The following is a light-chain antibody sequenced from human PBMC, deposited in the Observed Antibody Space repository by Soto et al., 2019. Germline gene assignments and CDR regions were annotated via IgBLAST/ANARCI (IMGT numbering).Light chain of an antibody. CDR2: GAS. CDR1: QSVSSSY. V-gene: IGKV3-20*01. CDR3: QQYGSSLYT. Sequence: EIVLTQSPGTLSLSPGERATLSCRASQSVSSSYLAWYQQKPDQAPRLLIYGASSRATGIPDRFSGSGSGTQLTLTIRRLEPEDFAVYYCQQYGSSLYTFGQGTKLEIK. J-gene: IGKJ2*01.